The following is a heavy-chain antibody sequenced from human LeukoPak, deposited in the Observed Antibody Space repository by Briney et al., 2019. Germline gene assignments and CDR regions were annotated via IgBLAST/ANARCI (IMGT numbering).Heavy chain of an antibody. Sequence: ASVKVSCKASGYTFTGYYMHWVRQAPGQGLEWMGRINPNSGGTNYAQKFQGRVTMTRDTSISPAYMELSRLRSDDTAVYYCAIGYGSSSSLDYWGRGTRVTVSS. CDR3: AIGYGSSSSLDY. J-gene: IGHJ4*02. D-gene: IGHD6-6*01. V-gene: IGHV1-2*06. CDR1: GYTFTGYY. CDR2: INPNSGGT.